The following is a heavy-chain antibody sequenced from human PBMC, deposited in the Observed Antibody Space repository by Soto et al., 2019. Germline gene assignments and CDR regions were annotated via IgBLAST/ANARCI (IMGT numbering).Heavy chain of an antibody. J-gene: IGHJ6*02. V-gene: IGHV4-39*01. CDR1: GGSISSSSYY. D-gene: IGHD3-22*01. Sequence: QLQLQESGPGLVKPSETLSLTCTVSGGSISSSSYYWGWIRQPPGKGLEWIGSIYYSGSTYYNPSLKSRVTISVDTSKNQFSLKLSSVTAADTAVYYCARNTWVDYYDSSGHYGMDVWGQGTTVTVSS. CDR2: IYYSGST. CDR3: ARNTWVDYYDSSGHYGMDV.